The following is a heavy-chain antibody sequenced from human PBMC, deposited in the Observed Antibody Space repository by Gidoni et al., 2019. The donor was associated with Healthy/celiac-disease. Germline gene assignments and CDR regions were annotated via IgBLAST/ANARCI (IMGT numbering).Heavy chain of an antibody. CDR3: TRSPYYFDY. CDR2: IRSKAYGGTT. CDR1: GFTFGDYA. J-gene: IGHJ4*02. V-gene: IGHV3-49*03. Sequence: EVQLVESGGGLVQTGRSLRLSCTASGFTFGDYAMSWFRQAPGKGLEWVGFIRSKAYGGTTEYAASVKGRFTISRDDSKSIAYLQMSSLKTEDTAVYYCTRSPYYFDYWGQGTLVTVSS.